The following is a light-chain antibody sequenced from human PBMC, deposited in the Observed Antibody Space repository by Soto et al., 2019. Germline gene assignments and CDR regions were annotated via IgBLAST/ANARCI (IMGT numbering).Light chain of an antibody. CDR3: QQYNDNWT. Sequence: DIQMTQSPSTPSASVGDRVTITCRASQSISSWLAWYQQKPGTAPNLLIYKASTLQSGVPSRFSGSGSGTEFTLTISSLKHDDSATYYCQQYNDNWTFGQGTKVDIK. CDR2: KAS. V-gene: IGKV1-5*03. CDR1: QSISSW. J-gene: IGKJ1*01.